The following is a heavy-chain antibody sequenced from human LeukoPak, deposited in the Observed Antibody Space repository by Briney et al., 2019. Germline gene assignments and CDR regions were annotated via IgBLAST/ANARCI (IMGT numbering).Heavy chain of an antibody. CDR2: INPSSGSA. V-gene: IGHV1-2*02. CDR1: GYTFTCYY. CDR3: ARSSPPTYYHFYYYMDV. Sequence: ASVKVSCKASGYTFTCYYLHWVRQAPGQGLEWMGWINPSSGSAKYAQNFQGRVIITTDTSISTAYVDLSSLRSDDTAVYYCARSSPPTYYHFYYYMDVWGKGSTVTVSS. D-gene: IGHD6-13*01. J-gene: IGHJ6*03.